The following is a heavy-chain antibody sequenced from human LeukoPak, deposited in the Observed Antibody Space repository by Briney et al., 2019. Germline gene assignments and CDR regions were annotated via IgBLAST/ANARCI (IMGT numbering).Heavy chain of an antibody. J-gene: IGHJ6*02. V-gene: IGHV4-59*01. CDR1: GGSISSYY. CDR2: IYYSGST. Sequence: SETLSLTCTVSGGSISSYYWSWIRQPPGKGLEWIGYIYYSGSTNYNPSLKSRVTISVDTSKNQFSLKLSSVTAADTAVYYCARDPVIYGMDVWGQGTTVTVSS. D-gene: IGHD2-21*01. CDR3: ARDPVIYGMDV.